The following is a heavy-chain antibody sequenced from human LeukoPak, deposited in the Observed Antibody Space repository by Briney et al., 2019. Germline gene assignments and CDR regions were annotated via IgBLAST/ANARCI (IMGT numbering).Heavy chain of an antibody. J-gene: IGHJ4*02. Sequence: SETLSLTCTVSGGSISSGGYYWSWIRQHPGKGLEWIGYIYYSGSTYYNPSLKSRVTISVDTSKNQFSLKLSSVTAADTAVYYCASTGSGSYGYRPSNPIIYWGQGTLVTVSS. CDR1: GGSISSGGYY. CDR2: IYYSGST. V-gene: IGHV4-31*03. CDR3: ASTGSGSYGYRPSNPIIY. D-gene: IGHD1-26*01.